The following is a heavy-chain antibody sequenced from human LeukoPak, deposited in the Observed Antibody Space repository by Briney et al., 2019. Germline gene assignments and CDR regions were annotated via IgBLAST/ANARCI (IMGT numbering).Heavy chain of an antibody. CDR1: GGSFSNYY. D-gene: IGHD3-3*01. V-gene: IGHV4-34*01. CDR3: ASLYYWSGNY. Sequence: PSETLPLTCAVYGGSFSNYYWSWIRQPPGKGLEWIGEINHSGSTNYNPSLKGRVTISVDTSKNQFSLKLSSVTAADTAVYYCASLYYWSGNYWGQGTLVTVSS. CDR2: INHSGST. J-gene: IGHJ4*02.